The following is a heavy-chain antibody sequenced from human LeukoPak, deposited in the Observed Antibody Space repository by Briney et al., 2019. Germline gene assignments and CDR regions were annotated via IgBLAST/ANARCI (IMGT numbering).Heavy chain of an antibody. J-gene: IGHJ6*04. CDR2: INHSGST. V-gene: IGHV4-34*01. CDR1: GGFFSGYY. Sequence: SETLSLTCAVYGGFFSGYYWSWIRQAPGKGLEWIGEINHSGSTNQNPSLKSRVTISVDTTKNQFSLKLSSVTAADSAVYYCTRGAEQLSSYGMDVWGKGTTVTVSS. CDR3: TRGAEQLSSYGMDV. D-gene: IGHD5-18*01.